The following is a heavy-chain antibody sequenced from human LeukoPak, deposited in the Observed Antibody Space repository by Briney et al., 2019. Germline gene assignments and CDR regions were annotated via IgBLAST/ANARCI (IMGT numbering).Heavy chain of an antibody. J-gene: IGHJ5*02. Sequence: SETLSLTCTVSGGSISSYYWSWIRQPPGKGLEWIGYIYYSGSTNYNPPLKSRVTISVDTSKNQFSLKLSSVTAADTAVYYCARTASSGWYWWFDPWGQGTLVTVSS. CDR3: ARTASSGWYWWFDP. D-gene: IGHD6-19*01. CDR2: IYYSGST. CDR1: GGSISSYY. V-gene: IGHV4-59*01.